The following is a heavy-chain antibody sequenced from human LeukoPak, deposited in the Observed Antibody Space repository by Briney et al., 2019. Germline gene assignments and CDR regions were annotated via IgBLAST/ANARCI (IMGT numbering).Heavy chain of an antibody. V-gene: IGHV1-69*13. CDR1: GGTFSSYA. D-gene: IGHD3-22*01. J-gene: IGHJ4*02. Sequence: SVKVSCKASGGTFSSYAISWVRQAPGQGLEWMGGIIPIFATANYAQKFQGRVTITADESTSTAYMELSSLRSENTAVYYCARDPITTRSHFDYWGQGTLVTVSS. CDR3: ARDPITTRSHFDY. CDR2: IIPIFATA.